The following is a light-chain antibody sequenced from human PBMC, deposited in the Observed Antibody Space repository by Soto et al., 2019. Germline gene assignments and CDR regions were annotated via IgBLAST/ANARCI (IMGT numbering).Light chain of an antibody. J-gene: IGKJ2*01. CDR3: QQYYSTPPS. CDR2: WAS. Sequence: DIVMTQSTDSLAVSLGARATINCKSSQSVLYSSNNKNYLAWYQQKPGQPPKLLIYWASTRESGVPDRFSGSGSGTDFTLTISSLQAEDVAVYYCQQYYSTPPSFGQGTKLEIK. CDR1: QSVLYSSNNKNY. V-gene: IGKV4-1*01.